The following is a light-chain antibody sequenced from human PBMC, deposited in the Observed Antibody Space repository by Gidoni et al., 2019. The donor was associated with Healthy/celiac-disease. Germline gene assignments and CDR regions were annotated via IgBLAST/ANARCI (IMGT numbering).Light chain of an antibody. Sequence: QSVLTQPPSASGTPGQRVTISCSGSSSNIGSNTVNWSQQLPGTAPKLLIYSNNHRPSGVPDRFSGSKSGTSASLAISGLQSEDEADYYCAAWDDSLNGRGVFGGGTKLTVL. J-gene: IGLJ3*02. V-gene: IGLV1-44*01. CDR3: AAWDDSLNGRGV. CDR1: SSNIGSNT. CDR2: SNN.